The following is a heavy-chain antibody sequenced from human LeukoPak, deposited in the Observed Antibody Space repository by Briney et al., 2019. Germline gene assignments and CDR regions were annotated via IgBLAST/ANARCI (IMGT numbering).Heavy chain of an antibody. V-gene: IGHV1-69*13. J-gene: IGHJ4*02. CDR1: GGTFSSYA. CDR2: IIPIFGTA. D-gene: IGHD5-24*01. Sequence: SVKVSCKASGGTFSSYAISWVRQAPGQGLEWMGGIIPIFGTANYAQKFQGRVTITADESTSTAYMELSSLRSEDTAVYYCTRRDGYNFPFDYWGQGTLVTVSS. CDR3: TRRDGYNFPFDY.